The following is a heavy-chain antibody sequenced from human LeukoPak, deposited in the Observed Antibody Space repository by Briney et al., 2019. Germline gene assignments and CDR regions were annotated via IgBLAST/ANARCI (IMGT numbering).Heavy chain of an antibody. D-gene: IGHD3-9*01. Sequence: SETLSLTCTVSSASIISHNYYWGWIRQPPGKRLELIVSIYYTWTTFYNPSLKSQVTMSLYTSNNHLALKVNSVTAADTAVYYCARLLSYDILTDNYYKYYMDVWGKGTTVPVSS. CDR3: ARLLSYDILTDNYYKYYMDV. V-gene: IGHV4-39*02. CDR2: IYYTWTT. J-gene: IGHJ6*03. CDR1: SASIISHNYY.